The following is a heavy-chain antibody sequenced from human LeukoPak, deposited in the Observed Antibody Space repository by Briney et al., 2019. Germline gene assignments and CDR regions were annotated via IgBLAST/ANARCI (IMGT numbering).Heavy chain of an antibody. CDR2: ISSSSNYI. J-gene: IGHJ4*02. Sequence: PGGSLRLSCAASGFTFSSNSMNWVRQAPGKGLEWVSSISSSSNYIYYADSLKGRFTISRDNAKSSLYLQTNSLRAEDTAVYYCARAKGAAGSLDYWGQGTLVTVSS. V-gene: IGHV3-21*01. CDR1: GFTFSSNS. CDR3: ARAKGAAGSLDY. D-gene: IGHD6-19*01.